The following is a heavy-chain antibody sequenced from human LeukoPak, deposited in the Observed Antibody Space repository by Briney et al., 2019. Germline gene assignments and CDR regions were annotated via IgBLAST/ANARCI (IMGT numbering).Heavy chain of an antibody. CDR3: ARTTEGGYTYDYLYYYYMDV. D-gene: IGHD5-18*01. CDR1: GVSISGYY. CDR2: IYYSGST. Sequence: SETLSLTCTVSGVSISGYYWSWIRQPPGKGLEWIGYIYYSGSTNYNPSLKSRVTISVDTSKNQFSLKLSSVTAADTAVYYCARTTEGGYTYDYLYYYYMDVWGKGTTVTISS. V-gene: IGHV4-59*01. J-gene: IGHJ6*03.